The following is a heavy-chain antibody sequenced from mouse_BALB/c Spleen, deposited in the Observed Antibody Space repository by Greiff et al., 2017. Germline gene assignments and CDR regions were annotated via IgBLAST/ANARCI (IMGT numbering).Heavy chain of an antibody. CDR1: GISITTGNYR. J-gene: IGHJ4*01. V-gene: IGHV3-5*02. CDR2: IYYSGTI. D-gene: IGHD2-1*01. Sequence: EVQLQQSGPGLVKPSQTVSLTCTVTGISITTGNYRWSWIRQFPGNKLEWIGYIYYSGTITYNPSLTSRTTITRDTSKNQFILEMNSLTAEDTATYYCAREDGNYLCYALDYWGQGTSVTVSA. CDR3: AREDGNYLCYALDY.